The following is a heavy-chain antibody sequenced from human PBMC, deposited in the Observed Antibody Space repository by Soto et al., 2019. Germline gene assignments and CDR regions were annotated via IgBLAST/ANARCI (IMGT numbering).Heavy chain of an antibody. V-gene: IGHV4-34*01. CDR1: GGSFSGYQ. Sequence: QVQLQQWGAGLFKPSETLSLTCAVYGGSFSGYQWSWIRQPPGKGLEWIGEINHSGSTNYNPSLKNRVTISVATSKNQFSLKLSSVTAADTAVYYCARATIRSGYHYWGQGTLVTVSS. CDR2: INHSGST. D-gene: IGHD3-10*01. CDR3: ARATIRSGYHY. J-gene: IGHJ4*02.